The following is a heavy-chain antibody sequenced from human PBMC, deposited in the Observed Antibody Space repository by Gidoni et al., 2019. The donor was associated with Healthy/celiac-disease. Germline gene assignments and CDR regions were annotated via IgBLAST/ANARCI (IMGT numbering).Heavy chain of an antibody. J-gene: IGHJ4*02. Sequence: QVQLVESGGGVVQPGRSLRLSCAASGFTFSSYGMHWVRQAPGKGLEWVAVIWYDGSNKYYADSVKGRFTISRDNSKNTLYLQMNSLRAEDTAVYYCARVGPPELLFDYWGQGTLVTVSS. V-gene: IGHV3-33*01. CDR1: GFTFSSYG. CDR3: ARVGPPELLFDY. CDR2: IWYDGSNK. D-gene: IGHD1-26*01.